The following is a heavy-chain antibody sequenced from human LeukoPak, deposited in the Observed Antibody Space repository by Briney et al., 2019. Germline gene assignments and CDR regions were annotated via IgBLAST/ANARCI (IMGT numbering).Heavy chain of an antibody. CDR2: INPSSGGT. V-gene: IGHV1-2*02. CDR1: GYTFTGYY. Sequence: GASVKVSCKASGYTFTGYYMHWVRQAPGRGLEWMGWINPSSGGTNYAQKFQGRVTMTRDTSTSTAYMELRSLRSDDTAVYYCARGPSRSGSYSILPAEYFQHWGQGTLVTVSS. CDR3: ARGPSRSGSYSILPAEYFQH. D-gene: IGHD1-26*01. J-gene: IGHJ1*01.